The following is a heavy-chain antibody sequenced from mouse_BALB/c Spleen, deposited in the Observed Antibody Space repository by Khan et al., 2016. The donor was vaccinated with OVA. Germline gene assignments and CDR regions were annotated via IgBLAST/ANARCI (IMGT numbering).Heavy chain of an antibody. CDR2: ISYSGNT. CDR1: GYSITSDYA. Sequence: EVQLQELGPGLVKPSQSLSLTCTVTGYSITSDYAWNWIRQFPGNKLEWMGYISYSGNTKYNPSLKSRISITRDPSKNQFFLQLNSVTIEDTATYYCARVYGGDCDYWGQGTTLTVSS. V-gene: IGHV3-2*02. J-gene: IGHJ2*01. CDR3: ARVYGGDCDY. D-gene: IGHD1-1*01.